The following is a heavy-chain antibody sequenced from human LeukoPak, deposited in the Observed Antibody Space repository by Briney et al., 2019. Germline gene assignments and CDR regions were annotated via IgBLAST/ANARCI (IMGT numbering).Heavy chain of an antibody. D-gene: IGHD2-2*01. CDR2: IIPIFGTA. Sequence: SVSVSCTVSGGTFSSYAISWVRQAPGQGLEWMGGIIPIFGTANYAQKFQGRVTITADESTSTAYMELSSLRSEDTAVYYCARGNPYCSSTSCPYYYYYYMDVWGKGTTVTVSS. J-gene: IGHJ6*03. CDR3: ARGNPYCSSTSCPYYYYYYMDV. V-gene: IGHV1-69*13. CDR1: GGTFSSYA.